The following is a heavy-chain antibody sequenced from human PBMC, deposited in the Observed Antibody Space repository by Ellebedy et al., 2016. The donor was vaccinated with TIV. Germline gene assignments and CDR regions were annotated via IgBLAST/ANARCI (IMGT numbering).Heavy chain of an antibody. CDR1: GFTFSSYS. D-gene: IGHD6-13*01. CDR3: ATPSYSSSWYVGY. J-gene: IGHJ4*02. CDR2: ISSSSSTI. Sequence: GGSLRLSXVASGFTFSSYSMNWVRQAPGKGLEWVSYISSSSSTIYYADSVKGRFTISRDNAKNSLYLQMNSLRVEDTAVYYCATPSYSSSWYVGYWGQGTLVTVYS. V-gene: IGHV3-48*04.